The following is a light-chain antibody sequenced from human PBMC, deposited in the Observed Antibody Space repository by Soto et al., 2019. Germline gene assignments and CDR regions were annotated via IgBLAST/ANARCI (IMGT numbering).Light chain of an antibody. Sequence: EIVMTQSPATLSVSPGERATLSCRASQSVSSNLAWYQQKPGQAPRLLIYGASTRATGIPARFSGSGSGTEFTLTISSLQSEDLAVYFCQQYNIWPQAFGQGTKVEIK. J-gene: IGKJ1*01. V-gene: IGKV3-15*01. CDR2: GAS. CDR1: QSVSSN. CDR3: QQYNIWPQA.